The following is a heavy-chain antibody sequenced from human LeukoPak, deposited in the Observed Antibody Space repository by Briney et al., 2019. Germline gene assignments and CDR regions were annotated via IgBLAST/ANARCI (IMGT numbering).Heavy chain of an antibody. D-gene: IGHD4-23*01. Sequence: SETLSLTCTVSGYSASSGYFWGWIRQPPGKGLEWIGSIPHSGSTSYNPSLKSRVAISVDTSKNQFSLKLSSVTAADTAVYYCARDHGGNLGFYYYYMDVWGKGTTVTVSS. CDR2: IPHSGST. CDR3: ARDHGGNLGFYYYYMDV. J-gene: IGHJ6*03. V-gene: IGHV4-38-2*02. CDR1: GYSASSGYF.